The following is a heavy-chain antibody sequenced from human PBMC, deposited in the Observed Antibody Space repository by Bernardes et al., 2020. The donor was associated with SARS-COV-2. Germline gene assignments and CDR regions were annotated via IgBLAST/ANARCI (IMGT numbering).Heavy chain of an antibody. Sequence: GGSLRLSCAASGFTFSSYWMSWVRQAPGKGLEWVATIKGDGSQRSSVDSVRGRFTISRDNAKNTLYLQMNSLRADDTAVYYCAKTISPHLPPWYGMDAWGQGTTVTVSS. V-gene: IGHV3-7*03. CDR2: IKGDGSQR. CDR3: AKTISPHLPPWYGMDA. J-gene: IGHJ6*02. CDR1: GFTFSSYW.